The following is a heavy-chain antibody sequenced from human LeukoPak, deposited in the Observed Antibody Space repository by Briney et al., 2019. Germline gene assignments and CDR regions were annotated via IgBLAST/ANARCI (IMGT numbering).Heavy chain of an antibody. CDR3: AKDSLLWFGESYLAYFDY. J-gene: IGHJ4*02. Sequence: GGSLRLSCAASGFTFSSYGMHWVRQAPGKGLEWVAFIRYDGSNKYYADSVKGRFTISRDNSKNTLYLQMNSLRAEDTALYYCAKDSLLWFGESYLAYFDYWGQGTLVTVSS. V-gene: IGHV3-30*02. CDR1: GFTFSSYG. CDR2: IRYDGSNK. D-gene: IGHD3-10*01.